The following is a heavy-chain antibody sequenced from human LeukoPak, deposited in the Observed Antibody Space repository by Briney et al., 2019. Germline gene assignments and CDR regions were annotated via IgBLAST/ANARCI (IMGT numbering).Heavy chain of an antibody. V-gene: IGHV4-38-2*01. D-gene: IGHD3-22*01. CDR1: GYSISSGYY. Sequence: SETLSLTCAVSGYSISSGYYWGWIRQPPGKGLEWIGSIYHSGSAYYNPSLKSRVTISVDTSKNQFSLKLSSVTAADTAVYYCATLDPYYYDSSGYYNYYYYMDVWGKGTTVTVSS. CDR2: IYHSGSA. CDR3: ATLDPYYYDSSGYYNYYYYMDV. J-gene: IGHJ6*03.